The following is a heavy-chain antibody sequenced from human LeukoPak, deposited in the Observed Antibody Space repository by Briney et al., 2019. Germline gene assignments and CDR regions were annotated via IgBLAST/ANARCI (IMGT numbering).Heavy chain of an antibody. CDR1: GGSFSGYY. V-gene: IGHV4-34*01. CDR3: ARLRGSYYGRAFDI. Sequence: SETLSLTCAVYGGSFSGYYWSWIRQPPGKGLEWIGEINHSGSTNYNPSLKSRVTISVDTSKNQFSLKLSSVTAADTAVYYCARLRGSYYGRAFDIWGQGTMVTVSS. J-gene: IGHJ3*02. D-gene: IGHD1-26*01. CDR2: INHSGST.